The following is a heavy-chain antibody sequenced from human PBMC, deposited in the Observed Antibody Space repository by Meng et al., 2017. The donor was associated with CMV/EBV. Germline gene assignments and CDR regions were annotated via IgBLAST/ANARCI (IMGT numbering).Heavy chain of an antibody. CDR2: IYPGDSDT. J-gene: IGHJ6*02. CDR3: ARKSYCDFWSGPVDGMDV. V-gene: IGHV5-51*01. Sequence: GESLKISCKGSGYSFTSYWIGWVRQMPGKGLEWMGIIYPGDSDTRYSPSFQGRVTISADKSISTAYLQWSSLKASDTAMYYCARKSYCDFWSGPVDGMDVWGQGTTVTVSS. D-gene: IGHD3-3*01. CDR1: GYSFTSYW.